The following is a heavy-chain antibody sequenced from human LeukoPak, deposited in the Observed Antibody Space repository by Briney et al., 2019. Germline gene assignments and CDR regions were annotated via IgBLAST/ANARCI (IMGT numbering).Heavy chain of an antibody. V-gene: IGHV3-30*03. CDR3: AIPNVLLWFGELSLNRHAPTKNFDY. CDR2: ISYDGSNK. CDR1: GFTFSSYG. D-gene: IGHD3-10*01. J-gene: IGHJ4*02. Sequence: PGGSLRLSCAASGFTFSSYGMHWVRQAPGKGLEWVAVISYDGSNKYYADSVKGRFTISRDNSKNTLYLQMNSLRAEDTAEYYCAIPNVLLWFGELSLNRHAPTKNFDYWGQGTLVTVSS.